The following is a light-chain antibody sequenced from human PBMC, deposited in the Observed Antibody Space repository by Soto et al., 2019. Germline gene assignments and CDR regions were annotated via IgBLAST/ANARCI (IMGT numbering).Light chain of an antibody. Sequence: SVLTXPASVSGSPGQSITISCTGTSSDVGGYNYVSWYQQHPGKAPKLMIYEVSNRPSGVSNRFSGSKSGNTASLTISGLHAEDEADYYCSSYTSSSTPYVFGTGTKVTVL. J-gene: IGLJ1*01. V-gene: IGLV2-14*01. CDR3: SSYTSSSTPYV. CDR1: SSDVGGYNY. CDR2: EVS.